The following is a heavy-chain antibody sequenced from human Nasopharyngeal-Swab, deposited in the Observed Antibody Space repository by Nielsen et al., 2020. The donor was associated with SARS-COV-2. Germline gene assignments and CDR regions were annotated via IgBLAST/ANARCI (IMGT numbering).Heavy chain of an antibody. D-gene: IGHD2-15*01. J-gene: IGHJ4*02. CDR3: ASTPLPLYCSGGSCYFYY. CDR2: INHSGST. Sequence: SETLSLTCAVYGGSFSGYYWSWIRQPPGKGLEWIGEINHSGSTNYNPSLKSRVTISVDTSKNQFSLKLSSVTAADTAVYYCASTPLPLYCSGGSCYFYYWGQGTLVTVSS. V-gene: IGHV4-34*01. CDR1: GGSFSGYY.